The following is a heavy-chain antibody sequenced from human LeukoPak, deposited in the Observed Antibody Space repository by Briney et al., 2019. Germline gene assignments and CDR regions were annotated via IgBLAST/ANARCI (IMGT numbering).Heavy chain of an antibody. CDR1: GSTFSDYY. CDR3: ARDYYYDSSGYLHH. D-gene: IGHD3-22*01. V-gene: IGHV3-11*01. J-gene: IGHJ1*01. CDR2: ISSSGSTI. Sequence: GSLRLSCAASGSTFSDYYMSWIRPAPGKGLEWVSYISSSGSTIYYADSVKGRFTISRDNAKNSLYLQMNSLRAEDTAVYYCARDYYYDSSGYLHHWGQGTLVTVSS.